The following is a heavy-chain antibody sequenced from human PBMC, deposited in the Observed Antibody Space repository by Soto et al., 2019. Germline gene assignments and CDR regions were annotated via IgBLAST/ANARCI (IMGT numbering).Heavy chain of an antibody. CDR3: AKGLFVVVPAAHREWFDP. CDR2: ISGSGGST. Sequence: GGSLRLSCAASGFTFSSYAMSWVRQAPGKGLEWVSAISGSGGSTYYADSVKGRFTISRDNSKNTLYLQMNSLRAEDTAVYHCAKGLFVVVPAAHREWFDPWGQGTLVTVSS. CDR1: GFTFSSYA. J-gene: IGHJ5*02. D-gene: IGHD2-2*01. V-gene: IGHV3-23*01.